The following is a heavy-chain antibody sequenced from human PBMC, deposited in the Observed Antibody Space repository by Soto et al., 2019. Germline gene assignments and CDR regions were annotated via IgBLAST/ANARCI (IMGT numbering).Heavy chain of an antibody. J-gene: IGHJ6*02. Sequence: KASETLSLTCTVSGGSISSSSYYWSWIRQPPGKGLEWIGEINHSGSTNYNPSLKSRVTISVDTSKNQFSLKLSSVTAADTAVYYCARAPTIVVGPAALYYYYGMDVWGQGTTVTVS. D-gene: IGHD2-2*01. CDR3: ARAPTIVVGPAALYYYYGMDV. CDR2: INHSGST. CDR1: GGSISSSSYY. V-gene: IGHV4-39*07.